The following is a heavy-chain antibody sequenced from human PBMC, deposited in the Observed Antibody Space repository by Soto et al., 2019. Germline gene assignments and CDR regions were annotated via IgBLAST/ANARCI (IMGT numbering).Heavy chain of an antibody. D-gene: IGHD3-3*02. CDR2: IYYSGST. CDR1: GGSISSSSYY. CDR3: ARQDALAWGIDY. J-gene: IGHJ4*02. V-gene: IGHV4-39*01. Sequence: SETLSLTCTVSGGSISSSSYYWGWIRQPPGKGLEWIGSIYYSGSTYYNPSLKSRVTISVDTSKNQFSLKLSSVIAADTAVYYCARQDALAWGIDYWGQGTLVTVSS.